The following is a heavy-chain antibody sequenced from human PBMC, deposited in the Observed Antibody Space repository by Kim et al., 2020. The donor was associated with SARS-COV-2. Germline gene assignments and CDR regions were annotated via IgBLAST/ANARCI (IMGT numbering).Heavy chain of an antibody. J-gene: IGHJ4*02. CDR2: SP. Sequence: SPNYSPDLKSPVTISGATSKNQFSLKLSSVTAADTAVYYCARGYYDFPRYWGQGTLVTVSS. CDR3: ARGYYDFPRY. D-gene: IGHD3-3*01. V-gene: IGHV4-34*13.